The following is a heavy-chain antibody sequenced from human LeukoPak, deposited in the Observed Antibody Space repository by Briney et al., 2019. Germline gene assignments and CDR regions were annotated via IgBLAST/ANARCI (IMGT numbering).Heavy chain of an antibody. CDR1: GFTFSSYA. V-gene: IGHV3-30-3*01. Sequence: PGRSLRLSCAASGFTFSSYAMHWVRQAPGKGLEWVAVISYDGSNKYYADSVKGRFTISRDNSKNTLYLQMHSLRAEDSAVYYCAKAQQLVRNGMDVWGQGTTVTVSS. J-gene: IGHJ6*02. CDR2: ISYDGSNK. D-gene: IGHD6-13*01. CDR3: AKAQQLVRNGMDV.